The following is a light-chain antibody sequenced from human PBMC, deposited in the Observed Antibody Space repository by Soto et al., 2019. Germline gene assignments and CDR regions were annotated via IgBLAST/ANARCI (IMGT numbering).Light chain of an antibody. V-gene: IGKV1-39*01. J-gene: IGKJ1*01. Sequence: DIQMTQSPSSLSASVGDRVTITCRASQSISSYLNWYQQKPGKAPKLLIYAASSLQSGVPSRFSGSGSGTDFTLTISSLQPEDSATYYCQQIYSTPGTFGQGTKVEIK. CDR2: AAS. CDR1: QSISSY. CDR3: QQIYSTPGT.